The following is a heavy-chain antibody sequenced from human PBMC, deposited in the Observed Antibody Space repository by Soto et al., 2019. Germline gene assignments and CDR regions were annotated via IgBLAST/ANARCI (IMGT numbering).Heavy chain of an antibody. D-gene: IGHD2-15*01. CDR3: ASEYCSGGSCTRYYGMDV. Sequence: QVQLVQSGAEVKKPGASVKVSCKASGYTFTSYAMHWVRQAPGQRLEWMGWINAGNGNTKYSQKFQGRVTITRDTSASTAYMELSSLRSADTAVYYCASEYCSGGSCTRYYGMDVWGQGTTVTVSS. CDR1: GYTFTSYA. CDR2: INAGNGNT. V-gene: IGHV1-3*01. J-gene: IGHJ6*02.